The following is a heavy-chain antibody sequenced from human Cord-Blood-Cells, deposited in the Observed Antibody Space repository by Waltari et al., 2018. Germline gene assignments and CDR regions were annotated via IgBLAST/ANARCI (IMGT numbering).Heavy chain of an antibody. CDR1: GGSISSSSYY. CDR3: ASTAPYYYDSSGYYYFDY. Sequence: QLQLQESGPGLVKPSETLSLTCTVSGGSISSSSYYCGWIRQPPGKGLGCIGGFYYSGSTYYNPSLKRRVIIAVYTSKNQFDLRLSSVTAADTAVYYCASTAPYYYDSSGYYYFDYWGQGTLVTVSS. J-gene: IGHJ4*02. V-gene: IGHV4-39*01. CDR2: FYYSGST. D-gene: IGHD3-22*01.